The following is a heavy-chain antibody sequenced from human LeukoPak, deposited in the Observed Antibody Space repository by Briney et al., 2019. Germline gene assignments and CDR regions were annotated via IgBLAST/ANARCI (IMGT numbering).Heavy chain of an antibody. CDR2: INPSGGST. J-gene: IGHJ4*02. Sequence: ASVKVSCKASGYTFTSYYMHWVRQAPGQGLEWMGIINPSGGSTSYAQKFQGRVTMTRDTSTSTVYMELSSLRSEDTAVYYCARGDRTNVSCSHTFDYWGQGTLVTVSS. D-gene: IGHD2-8*01. CDR3: ARGDRTNVSCSHTFDY. V-gene: IGHV1-46*01. CDR1: GYTFTSYY.